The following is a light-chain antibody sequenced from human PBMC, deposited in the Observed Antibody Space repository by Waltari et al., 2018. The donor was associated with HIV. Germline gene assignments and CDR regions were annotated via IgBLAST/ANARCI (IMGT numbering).Light chain of an antibody. CDR1: SYNTGSTT. V-gene: IGLV1-44*01. J-gene: IGLJ3*02. CDR2: SNN. Sequence: QSVLTQPPSASGTPGQRVTISCSGSSYNTGSTTVNWYQQLPGTAPKLLIYSNNQRPSGVPDRFSGSKSGTSASLAISGLQSEDEADYYCAAWDDSLSWVFGGGTKLTVL. CDR3: AAWDDSLSWV.